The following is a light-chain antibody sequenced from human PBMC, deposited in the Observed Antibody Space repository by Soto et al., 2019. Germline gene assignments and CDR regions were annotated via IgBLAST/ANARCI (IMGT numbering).Light chain of an antibody. J-gene: IGKJ5*01. V-gene: IGKV2-29*03. CDR3: MQGTQLPPT. CDR1: QSLLHITGQTF. Sequence: DVVMTQTPLSLSVAPGQPASISCKSSQSLLHITGQTFLFWYLQKPCQSPQLLIYEVSTRVSGVPDRFSGSGSGTAFKIEMSRVETDEVGIYYCMQGTQLPPTFGRGTRLGIE. CDR2: EVS.